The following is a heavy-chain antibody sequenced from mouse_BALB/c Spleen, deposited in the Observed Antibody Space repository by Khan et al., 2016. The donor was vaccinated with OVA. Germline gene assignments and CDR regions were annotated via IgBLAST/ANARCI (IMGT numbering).Heavy chain of an antibody. D-gene: IGHD1-1*01. V-gene: IGHV3-2*02. CDR1: GYSITSDYA. J-gene: IGHJ2*01. CDR2: IGYSGST. CDR3: AIGRLLLRYPDYFDY. Sequence: EVQLQESGPGLLKPSQSLSLTCTVTGYSITSDYAWNWIRQFPGNKLEWTAYIGYSGSTTYNPSLRSRISITRDTSKNQFFLQLNSVTTEDTATYYCAIGRLLLRYPDYFDYWGQGTTLTVSS.